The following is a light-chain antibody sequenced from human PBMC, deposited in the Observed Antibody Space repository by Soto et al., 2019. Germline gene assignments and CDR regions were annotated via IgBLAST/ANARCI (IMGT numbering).Light chain of an antibody. CDR2: EVF. J-gene: IGLJ1*01. CDR3: SSYAGSNNFDV. V-gene: IGLV2-8*01. Sequence: QSVLTQPPSASGSPGQSVTIPCTGTSSDVGGYNYVSWYQQHPGKAPKLMIYEVFKRPSGVPDRFSGSKSGNTASLTVSGLQAEDEADYYCSSYAGSNNFDVFGTGTQLTVL. CDR1: SSDVGGYNY.